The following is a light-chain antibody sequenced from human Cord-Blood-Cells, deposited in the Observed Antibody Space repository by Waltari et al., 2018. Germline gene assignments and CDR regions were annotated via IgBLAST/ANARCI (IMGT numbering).Light chain of an antibody. J-gene: IGKJ2*03. CDR2: WAS. CDR3: QQYYSTPYS. CDR1: QSVLYSSNNKNY. V-gene: IGKV4-1*01. Sequence: DIVMTQSLDSLAVSLGAWATINCKSGQSVLYSSNNKNYLAWYQQKPGQPPKLLIYWASTRESGVPDRFSGSGSGTDFTLTISSLQAEDVAVYYCQQYYSTPYSFGQGTKLEIK.